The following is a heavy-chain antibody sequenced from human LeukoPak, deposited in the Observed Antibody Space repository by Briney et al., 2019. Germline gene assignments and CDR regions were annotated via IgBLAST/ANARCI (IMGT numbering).Heavy chain of an antibody. CDR1: GYTFTSYY. J-gene: IGHJ5*02. Sequence: ASVKVSCKASGYTFTSYYMHWVRQAPGQGLEWMGIINPSGGSTSYAQKFQGRVTMTRDMSTSTVYMELSSLRSEDTAVYYCARGPRIVDPEGWFDPWGQGTLVTVSS. CDR2: INPSGGST. D-gene: IGHD1-26*01. CDR3: ARGPRIVDPEGWFDP. V-gene: IGHV1-46*01.